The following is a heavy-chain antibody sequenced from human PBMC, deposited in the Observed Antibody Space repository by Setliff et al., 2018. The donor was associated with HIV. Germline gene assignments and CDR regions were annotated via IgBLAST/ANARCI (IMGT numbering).Heavy chain of an antibody. J-gene: IGHJ3*02. D-gene: IGHD1-26*01. V-gene: IGHV4-59*01. CDR1: GGSISSYY. CDR3: AREKPNSGSYYGIRAFDI. Sequence: SETLSLTCTVSGGSISSYYWSWIRQPPGKGLEWIGYIYYSGSTNYNPSLKSRVTISVDTSKNQFSLKLSSVTAADTAGYYCAREKPNSGSYYGIRAFDIWGQGTMVTVSS. CDR2: IYYSGST.